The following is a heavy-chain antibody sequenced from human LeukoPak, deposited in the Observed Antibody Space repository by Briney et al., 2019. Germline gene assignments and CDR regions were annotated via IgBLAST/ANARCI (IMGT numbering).Heavy chain of an antibody. CDR1: GFAFSRQD. CDR3: AKDARRSSGWFFFDH. CDR2: ISDSGDRT. J-gene: IGHJ4*02. Sequence: GGSLTLSCAASGFAFSRQDMGWVRQAPGKGLEWVSGISDSGDRTYYADPVKGRFTISRDNSKNTLYLQMNSLRVEDAALYYCAKDARRSSGWFFFDHWGQGTLVTVSS. D-gene: IGHD6-19*01. V-gene: IGHV3-23*01.